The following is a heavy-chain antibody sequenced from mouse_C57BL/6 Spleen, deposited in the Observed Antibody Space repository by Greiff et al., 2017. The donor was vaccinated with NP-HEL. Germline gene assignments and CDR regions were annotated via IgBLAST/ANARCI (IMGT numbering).Heavy chain of an antibody. D-gene: IGHD1-1*01. CDR3: ARRITTVDAMDY. Sequence: VQLQESGAELVRPGSSVKLSCKASGYTFTSYWMHWVKQRPIQGLEWIGNIDPSDSETHYNQKFKDKATLTVDKSSSTAYMQLSSLTSEDSAVYYCARRITTVDAMDYWGQGTSVTVSS. CDR1: GYTFTSYW. V-gene: IGHV1-52*01. J-gene: IGHJ4*01. CDR2: IDPSDSET.